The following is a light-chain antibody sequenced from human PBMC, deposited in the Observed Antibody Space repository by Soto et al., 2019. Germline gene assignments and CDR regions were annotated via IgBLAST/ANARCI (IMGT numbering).Light chain of an antibody. V-gene: IGLV1-47*01. J-gene: IGLJ2*01. CDR1: SSNLGKNY. CDR2: RNN. CDR3: AAWDDNLSALR. Sequence: QPVLTQPPSASGTLGQRVTISCSGSSSNLGKNYASWYQHLPGTAPKLLIYRNNQWPTGVPDRFSGSKSGTSASLAISGLRSEDEADYYCAAWDDNLSALRFGGGTKLTVL.